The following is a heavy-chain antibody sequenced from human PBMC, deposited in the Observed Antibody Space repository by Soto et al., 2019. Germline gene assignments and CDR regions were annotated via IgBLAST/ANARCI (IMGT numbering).Heavy chain of an antibody. CDR2: IRSRPYGGTT. Sequence: EVQLVESGGGLIQPGRSLRLSCTPSGFTFPDYGVSWFRQAPGKGLEWLGLIRSRPYGGTTEYAASVEGRFTISRDNSEGIAYLQMNSRKTEDTDVYYCAKKFDYGHYPFCFDYWGQGTLVSVSS. CDR1: GFTFPDYG. V-gene: IGHV3-49*03. J-gene: IGHJ4*02. D-gene: IGHD4-17*01. CDR3: AKKFDYGHYPFCFDY.